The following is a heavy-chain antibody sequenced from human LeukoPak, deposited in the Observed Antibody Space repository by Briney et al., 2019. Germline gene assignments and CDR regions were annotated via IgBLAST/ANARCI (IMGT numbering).Heavy chain of an antibody. CDR1: NGSFSLYY. CDR2: IDHSGDT. D-gene: IGHD5-18*01. CDR3: ARGPPNGYSYGPFEY. J-gene: IGHJ4*02. Sequence: SETLSLTCAVSNGSFSLYYWAWIXQPPGKGLEWIGEIDHSGDTNYNPSLQSRLTMSVDTTKEQFSLRLNSVTAADTAIYFCARGPPNGYSYGPFEYWGQGVLVIVSS. V-gene: IGHV4-34*01.